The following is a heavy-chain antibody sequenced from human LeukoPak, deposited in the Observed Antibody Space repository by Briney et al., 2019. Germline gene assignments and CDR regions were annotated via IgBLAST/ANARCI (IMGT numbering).Heavy chain of an antibody. V-gene: IGHV3-33*03. D-gene: IGHD2/OR15-2a*01. CDR1: GFTFSSYG. CDR3: AKDSYYLLGISAFDI. Sequence: PGRSLGLSCAASGFTFSSYGLHWVRQAPGKGPEWVAVIWFDGSNKYYADSVKGRFTISRDNSKNTLYLQMNSLRAEDTAVYYCAKDSYYLLGISAFDIWGQGTMVTVSS. CDR2: IWFDGSNK. J-gene: IGHJ3*02.